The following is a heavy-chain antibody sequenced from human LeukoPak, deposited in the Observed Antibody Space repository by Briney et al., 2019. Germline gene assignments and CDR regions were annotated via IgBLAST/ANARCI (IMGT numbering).Heavy chain of an antibody. CDR3: ARGDSSGYSSYYYYGMDV. CDR2: ISAYNGNT. Sequence: ASVKVSCKASGYTFTSYGISWVRQAPGQGLEWMGWISAYNGNTNYAQKLQGRVTMTTDTSTSTAYMELRSLRSDDTAVYYCARGDSSGYSSYYYYGMDVWAKGPRSPSP. V-gene: IGHV1-18*01. CDR1: GYTFTSYG. D-gene: IGHD3-22*01. J-gene: IGHJ6*02.